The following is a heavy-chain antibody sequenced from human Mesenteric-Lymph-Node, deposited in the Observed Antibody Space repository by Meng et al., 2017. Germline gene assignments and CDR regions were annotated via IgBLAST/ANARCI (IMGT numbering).Heavy chain of an antibody. CDR3: ATLYIAVAGTGNDY. J-gene: IGHJ4*02. CDR2: INPNSGGT. Sequence: ASVKVSCKASGYTFTGYYMHWVRQAPGQGLEWMGWINPNSGGTNYAQKFQGRVTMTRDTSISTAYMELSRLRSDDTAVYYCATLYIAVAGTGNDYWGQGTLVTVSS. CDR1: GYTFTGYY. D-gene: IGHD6-19*01. V-gene: IGHV1-2*02.